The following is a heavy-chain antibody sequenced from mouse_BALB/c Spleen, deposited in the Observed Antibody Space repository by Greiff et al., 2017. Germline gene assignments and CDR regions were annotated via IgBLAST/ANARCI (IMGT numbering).Heavy chain of an antibody. CDR3: AYWDGFAY. CDR1: GFNIKDYY. CDR2: IDPENGNT. D-gene: IGHD4-1*01. V-gene: IGHV14-1*02. Sequence: VQLKESGAELVRPGALVKLSCKASGFNIKDYYMHWVKQRPEQGLEWIGWIDPENGNTIYDPKFQGKASITADTSSNTAYLQLSSLTSEDTAVYYCAYWDGFAYWGQGTLVTVSA. J-gene: IGHJ3*01.